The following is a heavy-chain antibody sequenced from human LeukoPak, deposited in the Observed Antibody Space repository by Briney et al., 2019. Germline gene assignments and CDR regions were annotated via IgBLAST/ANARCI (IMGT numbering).Heavy chain of an antibody. V-gene: IGHV1-69*05. Sequence: SVKVSCKASGGTFSSYAISWVRQAPGQGLEWMGGIIPIFGTANYAQKFQGRVTITTDESTSTAYMELSSLRSEDTAVYYCARGPLDPYIVVVPAASFDYWGQGTLVTVSS. CDR2: IIPIFGTA. CDR3: ARGPLDPYIVVVPAASFDY. D-gene: IGHD2-2*01. J-gene: IGHJ4*02. CDR1: GGTFSSYA.